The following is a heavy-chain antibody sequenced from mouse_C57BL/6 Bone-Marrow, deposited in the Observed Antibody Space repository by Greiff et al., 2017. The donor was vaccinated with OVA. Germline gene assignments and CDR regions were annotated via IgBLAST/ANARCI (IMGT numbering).Heavy chain of an antibody. D-gene: IGHD2-1*01. Sequence: QVQLQQPGAELVKPGASVKLSCKASGYTFTSYWMHWVKQRPGQGLEWIGMIHPNSGSTNYNEKFKSKATLTVDKSSSTAYMQLSSLTSEDSAVYYCASLYYGNYWYFDYWGQGTTLTVSS. CDR3: ASLYYGNYWYFDY. J-gene: IGHJ2*01. V-gene: IGHV1-64*01. CDR1: GYTFTSYW. CDR2: IHPNSGST.